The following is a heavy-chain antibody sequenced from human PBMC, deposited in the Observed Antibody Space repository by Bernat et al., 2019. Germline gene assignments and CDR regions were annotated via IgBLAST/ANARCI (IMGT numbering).Heavy chain of an antibody. CDR2: LNPTGERT. Sequence: QVQLVQSGPEVTKPGVSVKVSCKPSGDTCKNDYMNWIRQAPGLGLEWMGVLNPTGERTTYAPPFKGKVSMTLDTSTSTLYLELRSPTPEDTAVYFCARSDSGGSMSFDSWGQGTLVIVSS. D-gene: IGHD6-19*01. CDR3: ARSDSGGSMSFDS. CDR1: GDTCKNDY. J-gene: IGHJ4*02. V-gene: IGHV1-46*02.